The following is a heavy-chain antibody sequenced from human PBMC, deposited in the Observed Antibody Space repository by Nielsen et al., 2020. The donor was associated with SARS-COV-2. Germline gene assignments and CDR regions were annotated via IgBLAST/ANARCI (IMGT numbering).Heavy chain of an antibody. J-gene: IGHJ3*02. CDR1: GFTFSSYS. Sequence: GESLKISCAASGFTFSSYSMNWVRQAPGKGLEWVSYISSSSSTIYYADSVKGRFTISRDNSKNTLYLQMNSLRAEDTAVYYCARDGARGSYYAFDIWGQGTMVTVSS. V-gene: IGHV3-48*01. D-gene: IGHD1-26*01. CDR3: ARDGARGSYYAFDI. CDR2: ISSSSSTI.